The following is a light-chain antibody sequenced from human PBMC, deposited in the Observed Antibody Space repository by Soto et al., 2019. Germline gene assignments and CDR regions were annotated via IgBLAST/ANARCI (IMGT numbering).Light chain of an antibody. CDR3: QQYGSSPIT. V-gene: IGKV3-20*01. CDR1: QSVSSN. CDR2: GAS. Sequence: EILMTQSPATLSASPGERATLSCRASQSVSSNLAWYQQKPGQAPRLLIYGASSRATGIPDRFSGSGSGTDFTLTISRLEPEDFAVYYCQQYGSSPITFGQGTRLEI. J-gene: IGKJ5*01.